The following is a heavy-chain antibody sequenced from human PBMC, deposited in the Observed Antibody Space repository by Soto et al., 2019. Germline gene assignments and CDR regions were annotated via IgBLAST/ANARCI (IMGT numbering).Heavy chain of an antibody. V-gene: IGHV3-30-3*01. CDR3: ARALRYYYDSSGYRGLVDY. Sequence: SLRLSCAASGFTFSSYAMHWVRQAPGKGLEWVAVISYDGSNKYYADSVKGRFTISRDNSKNTLYLQMNSLRAEDTAVYYCARALRYYYDSSGYRGLVDYWGQGTLVTVSS. CDR2: ISYDGSNK. J-gene: IGHJ4*02. CDR1: GFTFSSYA. D-gene: IGHD3-22*01.